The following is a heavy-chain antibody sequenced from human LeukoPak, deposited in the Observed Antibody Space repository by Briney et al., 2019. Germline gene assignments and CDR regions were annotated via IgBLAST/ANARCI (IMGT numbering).Heavy chain of an antibody. V-gene: IGHV1-8*01. J-gene: IGHJ6*03. D-gene: IGHD3-10*01. CDR2: MNPNSGNT. CDR1: GYTFTSYD. CDR3: ARGGYYGSGIDYYYYMDV. Sequence: ASVKVSCKASGYTFTSYDINWVRQATGQGLEWMGWMNPNSGNTGYAQKFQGRVTMTRNTSISTAYMELSSLRSEDTAVYYCARGGYYGSGIDYYYYMDVWGKGTTVTISS.